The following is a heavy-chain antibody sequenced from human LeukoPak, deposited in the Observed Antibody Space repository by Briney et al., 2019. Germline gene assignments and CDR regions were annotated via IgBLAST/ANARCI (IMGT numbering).Heavy chain of an antibody. CDR1: GGSISSYC. CDR3: ARGMRRISGYNWRTHGASNWFDP. J-gene: IGHJ5*02. D-gene: IGHD5-12*01. CDR2: INHSGST. V-gene: IGHV4-34*01. Sequence: SETLSLTCTVSGGSISSYCWRWVRQPPGKGLEWMGEINHSGSTNYNAALKRRVTISVDTSKKQFPLKLSSVTAADTAAYYCARGMRRISGYNWRTHGASNWFDPSGQGTLVTVSS.